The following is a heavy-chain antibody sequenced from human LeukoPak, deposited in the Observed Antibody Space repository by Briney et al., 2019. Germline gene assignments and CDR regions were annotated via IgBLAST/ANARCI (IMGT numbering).Heavy chain of an antibody. Sequence: SETLSLTCAVYGGSFSGYYWSWIRRPPGKGLEWIGEINHSGSTNYNPSLKSRVTILVDTSKNQFSLKLSSVTAADTAVYYCASGYGERQTTYWGQGTLVTVSS. CDR3: ASGYGERQTTY. J-gene: IGHJ4*02. CDR1: GGSFSGYY. V-gene: IGHV4-34*01. CDR2: INHSGST. D-gene: IGHD4-17*01.